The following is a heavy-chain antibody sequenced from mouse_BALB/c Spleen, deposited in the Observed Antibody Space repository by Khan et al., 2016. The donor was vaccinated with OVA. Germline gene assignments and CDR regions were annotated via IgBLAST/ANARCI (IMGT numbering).Heavy chain of an antibody. V-gene: IGHV1S136*01. D-gene: IGHD1-1*01. CDR3: ARYASSPYYAMDY. CDR2: INPYNDGR. J-gene: IGHJ4*01. CDR1: GYTFTNYV. Sequence: VRLQQSGPELVKPGASVKMSCKASGYTFTNYVLHWVKQKPGQGLEWIGYINPYNDGRKYNEKFQGKATLTSDKSSSTAYMELSSLTSEDTAVCYCARYASSPYYAMDYWGQGTSVTVSS.